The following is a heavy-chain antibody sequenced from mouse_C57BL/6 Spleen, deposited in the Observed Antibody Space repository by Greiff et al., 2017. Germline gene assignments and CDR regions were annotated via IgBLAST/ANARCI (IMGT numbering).Heavy chain of an antibody. CDR2: SRNKANDYTT. CDR3: ARDGGYYGSSSWYFDV. Sequence: EVRLVESGGGLVQSGRSLRLSCATSGFTFSDFYMEWVRQAPGKGLEWIAASRNKANDYTTAYSASVKGRFIVSRDTSQSILYLQMNALRAEDTAIYYCARDGGYYGSSSWYFDVWGTGTTVTVSS. V-gene: IGHV7-1*01. D-gene: IGHD1-1*01. J-gene: IGHJ1*03. CDR1: GFTFSDFY.